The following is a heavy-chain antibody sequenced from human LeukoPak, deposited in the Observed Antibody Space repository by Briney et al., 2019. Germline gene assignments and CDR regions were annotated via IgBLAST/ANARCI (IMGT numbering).Heavy chain of an antibody. CDR1: GFIFSNYS. Sequence: GGSLRLSCAASGFIFSNYSMNWVRQAPGKGLEWVSYISSSSGTIYYADSVKGRFTISRDNAKNSLFLQMNSLRAEDTAVYYCASALPMQDWYFDLWGRGTLVTVSS. CDR3: ASALPMQDWYFDL. CDR2: ISSSSGTI. V-gene: IGHV3-48*04. J-gene: IGHJ2*01.